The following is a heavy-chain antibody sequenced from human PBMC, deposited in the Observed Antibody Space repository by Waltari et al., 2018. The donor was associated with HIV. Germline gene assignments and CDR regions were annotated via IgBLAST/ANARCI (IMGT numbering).Heavy chain of an antibody. CDR1: GFNVSDTY. D-gene: IGHD5-18*01. V-gene: IGHV3-53*02. J-gene: IGHJ4*02. CDR3: ALLGFGYSFDY. CDR2: IYSGG. Sequence: EVQLLESGGDLIQPGGSLRLSCVVSGFNVSDTYMSWVRQAPGKGWEWVSIIYSGGHVDSVKGRFTISRDISKNTRYLQMTSLTAEDTAVYYCALLGFGYSFDYWGQGTLVTVSS.